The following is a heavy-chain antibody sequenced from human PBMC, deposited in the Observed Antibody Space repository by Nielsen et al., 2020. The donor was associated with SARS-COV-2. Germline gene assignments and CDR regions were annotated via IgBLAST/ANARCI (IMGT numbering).Heavy chain of an antibody. Sequence: ASVKVSCKASGYSFSSYAINWVRQAPGHRLEWMGWSSAGGGDTHYSRKFQGRVTFSSDTSATTAYMELNSLRSEDTAVYYCARVLTTVTAGYYYYYMDVWGNGTTVRVSS. CDR3: ARVLTTVTAGYYYYYMDV. J-gene: IGHJ6*03. D-gene: IGHD4-17*01. V-gene: IGHV1-3*01. CDR2: SSAGGGDT. CDR1: GYSFSSYA.